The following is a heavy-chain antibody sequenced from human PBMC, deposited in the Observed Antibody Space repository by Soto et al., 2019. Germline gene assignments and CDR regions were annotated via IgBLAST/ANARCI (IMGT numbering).Heavy chain of an antibody. V-gene: IGHV4-59*08. CDR2: IYYSGST. Sequence: SETLSLTCTVSGGSISSYYWSWIRQPPGKGLEWIGYIYYSGSTNYNPSLKSRVTISVDTSKDQFSLKLSSVTAADTAVYYCARHPDYDILTGFDYWGQGTLVTVSS. D-gene: IGHD3-9*01. CDR1: GGSISSYY. J-gene: IGHJ4*02. CDR3: ARHPDYDILTGFDY.